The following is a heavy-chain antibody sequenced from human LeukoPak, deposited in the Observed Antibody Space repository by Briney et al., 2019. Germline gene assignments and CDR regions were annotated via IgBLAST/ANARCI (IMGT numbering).Heavy chain of an antibody. CDR1: GYSFTSYW. CDR3: ARHGAGVYYYYYMDV. Sequence: KGGESLKISCKGSGYSFTSYWIGWVRQMPGKGLEWMGIIYPGDSDTRYSPSFQGQVTISADKSISTAYLQWSSLKASDTAMYYCARHGAGVYYYYYMDVWGKGTTVTVSS. V-gene: IGHV5-51*01. CDR2: IYPGDSDT. J-gene: IGHJ6*03.